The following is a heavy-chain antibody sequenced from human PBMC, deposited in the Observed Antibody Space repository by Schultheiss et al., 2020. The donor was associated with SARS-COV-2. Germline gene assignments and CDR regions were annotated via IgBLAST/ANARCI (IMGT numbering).Heavy chain of an antibody. J-gene: IGHJ5*02. V-gene: IGHV4-34*01. D-gene: IGHD3-16*01. CDR3: ASLDYDYVWGRNWFDP. CDR2: IYYSGST. Sequence: SETLSLTCAVYGGSFSGYYWSWIRQPPGKGLEWIGSIYYSGSTYYNPSLKSRVTISVDTSKNQFSLKLSSVTAADTAVYYCASLDYDYVWGRNWFDPWGQGTLVTVSS. CDR1: GGSFSGYY.